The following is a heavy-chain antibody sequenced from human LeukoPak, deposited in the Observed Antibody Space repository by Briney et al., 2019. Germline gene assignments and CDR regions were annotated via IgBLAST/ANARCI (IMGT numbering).Heavy chain of an antibody. CDR2: INPNSGGT. D-gene: IGHD3-10*01. J-gene: IGHJ5*02. V-gene: IGHV1-2*02. CDR1: GYTFTGYY. Sequence: ASVKVSCKASGYTFTGYYMHWVRQAPGQGLEWMGWINPNSGGTNYAQKFPGRVTTTRDTSISTAYMELSRLRSDDTAVYYCARDAFGESTVNWFDPWGQGNLVTVSS. CDR3: ARDAFGESTVNWFDP.